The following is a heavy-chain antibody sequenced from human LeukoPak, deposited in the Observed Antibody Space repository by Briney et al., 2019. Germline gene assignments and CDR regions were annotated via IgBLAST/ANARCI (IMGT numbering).Heavy chain of an antibody. J-gene: IGHJ6*02. CDR3: AGEQLTTVTTNHIRSYYGMDV. CDR1: GGSISSYY. CDR2: IYTSGST. Sequence: PSETLSLTCTVSGGSISSYYWSWIRQPAGKGLEWIGRIYTSGSTNYNPSLKSRVTISVDTSKNQFSLKLSSVTAADTAVYYCAGEQLTTVTTNHIRSYYGMDVWGQGTTVTVSS. V-gene: IGHV4-4*07. D-gene: IGHD4-17*01.